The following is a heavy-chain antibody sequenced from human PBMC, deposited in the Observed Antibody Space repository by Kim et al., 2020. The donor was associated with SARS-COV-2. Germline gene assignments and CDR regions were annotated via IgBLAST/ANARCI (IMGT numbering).Heavy chain of an antibody. D-gene: IGHD4-4*01. CDR3: ARGPNYSPFDD. J-gene: IGHJ4*02. V-gene: IGHV3-48*03. Sequence: YYAASGRGRLTISRDNDKNSLYLKMNSLRAEDTAVYYCARGPNYSPFDDWGQGTLVTVSS.